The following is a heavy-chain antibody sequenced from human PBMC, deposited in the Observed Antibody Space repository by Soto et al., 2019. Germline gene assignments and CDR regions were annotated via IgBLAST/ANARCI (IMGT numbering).Heavy chain of an antibody. Sequence: QVQLVQSGAEVKKPGASVKVSCKASGYTFTSYGISWVRQAPGQGLEWMGWISAYNGNTNYAQKLQGRVTMTTDTSTSTAYMELRSQRSDDTAVYYCARKVGATSTKSSYWYFDLWGRGTLVTVSS. CDR2: ISAYNGNT. V-gene: IGHV1-18*01. CDR1: GYTFTSYG. CDR3: ARKVGATSTKSSYWYFDL. J-gene: IGHJ2*01. D-gene: IGHD1-26*01.